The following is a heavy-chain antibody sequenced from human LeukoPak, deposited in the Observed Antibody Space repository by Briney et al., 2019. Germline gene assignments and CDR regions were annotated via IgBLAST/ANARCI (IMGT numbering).Heavy chain of an antibody. D-gene: IGHD6-19*01. Sequence: GASVKVSCKASGYTFTGYYMHWVRQAPGQGLEWMGWINPNSGGTNYAQKFQGRVTMTRDTSISTAYMELSRLRSDDTAVYYCARAPVAGTGWFDPWGQGTLVTVSS. CDR2: INPNSGGT. CDR1: GYTFTGYY. CDR3: ARAPVAGTGWFDP. J-gene: IGHJ5*02. V-gene: IGHV1-2*02.